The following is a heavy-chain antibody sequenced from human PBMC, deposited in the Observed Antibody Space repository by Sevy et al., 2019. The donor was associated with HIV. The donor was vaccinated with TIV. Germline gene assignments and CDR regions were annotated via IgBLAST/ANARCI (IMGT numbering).Heavy chain of an antibody. D-gene: IGHD5-18*01. V-gene: IGHV3-23*01. CDR1: GFTFSSYA. Sequence: GGSLRLSCAASGFTFSSYAMSWVRQAPGKGLEWVSAISGSGGSTYYADSVKGRFTISRDNSKNTLYLQMNSLRAEDTAVFYCARGGRGFSYGYFDYWGQGTLVTVSS. J-gene: IGHJ4*02. CDR2: ISGSGGST. CDR3: ARGGRGFSYGYFDY.